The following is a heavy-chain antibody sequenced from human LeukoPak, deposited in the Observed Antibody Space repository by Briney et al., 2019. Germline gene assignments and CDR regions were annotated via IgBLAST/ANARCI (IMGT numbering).Heavy chain of an antibody. CDR3: ASVEGSSWTNFDY. Sequence: SETLSLTCTVSGGSISSSSYYWGWIRQPPGKGLEWIGSIYYSGSTYYNPSLKSRVTISVDTSKNQFSLKLSSVTAADTAVYYRASVEGSSWTNFDYWGQGTLVTVSS. D-gene: IGHD6-13*01. CDR2: IYYSGST. CDR1: GGSISSSSYY. V-gene: IGHV4-39*07. J-gene: IGHJ4*02.